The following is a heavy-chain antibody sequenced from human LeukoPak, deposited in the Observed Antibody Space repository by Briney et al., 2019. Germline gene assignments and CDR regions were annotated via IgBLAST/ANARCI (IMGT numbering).Heavy chain of an antibody. CDR3: TTDGADYVWGSYLGDAFGI. V-gene: IGHV3-15*01. CDR1: GFTFSNAW. Sequence: GGSLRLSCAASGFTFSNAWMSWVRQAPGKGLEWVGRIKSKTDGGTTDYAAPVKGRFTISRDDSKNTLYLQMNSLKTEDTAVYYCTTDGADYVWGSYLGDAFGIWGQGTMVTVSS. J-gene: IGHJ3*02. D-gene: IGHD3-16*02. CDR2: IKSKTDGGTT.